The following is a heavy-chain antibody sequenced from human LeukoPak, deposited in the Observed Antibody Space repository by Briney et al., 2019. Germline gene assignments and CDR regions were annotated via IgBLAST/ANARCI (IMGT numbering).Heavy chain of an antibody. Sequence: SVRVSCKASGGTFSSYAISWVRQAPGQGLEWMGGIIPIFGTANYAQKFQGRVTITADESTSTAYMELSSLRSEDTAVYYCARGPGGGAHTNYYYYYMDVWGKGTTVTVSS. CDR2: IIPIFGTA. V-gene: IGHV1-69*01. D-gene: IGHD3-16*01. J-gene: IGHJ6*03. CDR3: ARGPGGGAHTNYYYYYMDV. CDR1: GGTFSSYA.